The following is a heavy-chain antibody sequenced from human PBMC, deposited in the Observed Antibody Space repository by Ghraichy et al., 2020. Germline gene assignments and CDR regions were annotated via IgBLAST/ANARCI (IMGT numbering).Heavy chain of an antibody. D-gene: IGHD2-2*02. CDR2: ISGSGGST. CDR1: GFTFSSYA. V-gene: IGHV3-23*01. J-gene: IGHJ1*01. CDR3: AKEGWKGPKYCSSTSCYMRYFQH. Sequence: GESLNISCAASGFTFSSYAMSWVRQAPGKGLEWVSAISGSGGSTYYADSVKGRFTISRDNSKNTLYLQMNSLRAEDTAVYYCAKEGWKGPKYCSSTSCYMRYFQHWGQGTLVTVSS.